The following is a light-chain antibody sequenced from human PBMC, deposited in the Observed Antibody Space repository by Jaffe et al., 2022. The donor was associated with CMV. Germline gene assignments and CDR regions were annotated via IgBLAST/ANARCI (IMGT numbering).Light chain of an antibody. V-gene: IGLV3-25*03. CDR2: EGS. CDR1: ALPNHF. Sequence: SYELTQPPSVSVSPGQTARITCSGDALPNHFASWYQQKPGQAPVLVIYEGSERPSGIPERFSASSSGTTVTLTISGVQAEDEADYYCQSADNSGTHPVVFGGGTKLTVL. CDR3: QSADNSGTHPVV. J-gene: IGLJ2*01.